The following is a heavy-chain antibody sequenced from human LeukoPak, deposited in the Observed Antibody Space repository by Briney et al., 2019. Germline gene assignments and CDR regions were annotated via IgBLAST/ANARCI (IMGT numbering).Heavy chain of an antibody. V-gene: IGHV1-46*01. CDR2: LNPSGAST. D-gene: IGHD1-26*01. Sequence: ASVKVSFTASVYTFTSYYIHWVRQAPGQGLEWMGILNPSGASTNYAQNFQGRVTMTRDTSTSTVYMELSSLRSEDTAVYYCARGGSTKGRRFDYWGQGTLVTVSS. J-gene: IGHJ4*02. CDR3: ARGGSTKGRRFDY. CDR1: VYTFTSYY.